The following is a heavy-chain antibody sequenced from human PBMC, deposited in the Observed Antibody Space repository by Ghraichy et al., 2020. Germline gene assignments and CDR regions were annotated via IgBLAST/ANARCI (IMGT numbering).Heavy chain of an antibody. D-gene: IGHD6-6*01. J-gene: IGHJ4*02. CDR2: IYTGGST. CDR3: ARGLSTSSLDF. V-gene: IGHV3-53*01. Sequence: GESLNISCAASGFTVSSNYMSWVRQAPGKGLEWVSVIYTGGSTFYADSVKGRFTISRDNSKNTLHLQMNSLRAEDTAVYYCARGLSTSSLDFWGQGTLVTVSS. CDR1: GFTVSSNY.